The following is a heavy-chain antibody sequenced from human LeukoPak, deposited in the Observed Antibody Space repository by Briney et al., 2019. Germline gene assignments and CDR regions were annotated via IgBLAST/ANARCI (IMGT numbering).Heavy chain of an antibody. CDR1: GESLSGFY. CDR2: INHSGST. CDR3: ATYSSGWYGFDY. J-gene: IGHJ4*02. Sequence: SETLSLTCAVYGESLSGFYWTWVRQPPGKGLEWIGEINHSGSTNYNPSLKSRVTISVDTSKNQISLILTSGTAADTAMYYCATYSSGWYGFDYWGQGTLVTVSS. D-gene: IGHD6-19*01. V-gene: IGHV4-34*01.